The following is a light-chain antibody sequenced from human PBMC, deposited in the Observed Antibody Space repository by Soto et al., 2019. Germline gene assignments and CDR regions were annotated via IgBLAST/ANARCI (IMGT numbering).Light chain of an antibody. Sequence: QSALTQPASVSGSPGQSITISCTGTSSDVGGYNYVSWYQQHPGKAPKLMIYDVSNRPSGVSNRFSGSKSGNTASLPISGLQAEDEADYYCSSYTSSSTLGVFGTGTKLTVL. CDR1: SSDVGGYNY. V-gene: IGLV2-14*01. J-gene: IGLJ1*01. CDR2: DVS. CDR3: SSYTSSSTLGV.